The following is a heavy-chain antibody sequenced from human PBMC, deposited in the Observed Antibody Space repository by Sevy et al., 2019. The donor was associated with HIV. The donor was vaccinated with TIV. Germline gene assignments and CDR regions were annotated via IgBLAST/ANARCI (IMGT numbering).Heavy chain of an antibody. J-gene: IGHJ4*02. CDR3: TRFAPLSIAVAGPFDY. V-gene: IGHV3-49*03. CDR2: IRSKAYGGTT. Sequence: GGSLRLSCIASGFTFGDYVMSWFRQAPGKGLEWVGFIRSKAYGGTTEYAGSVKGRFTMPREDSKSIAYLQMNSLKTEDTAVYYCTRFAPLSIAVAGPFDYWGQGTLVTVSS. CDR1: GFTFGDYV. D-gene: IGHD6-19*01.